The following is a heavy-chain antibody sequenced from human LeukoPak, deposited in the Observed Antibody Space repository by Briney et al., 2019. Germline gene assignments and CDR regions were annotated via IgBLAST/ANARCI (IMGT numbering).Heavy chain of an antibody. CDR2: IYHSGST. V-gene: IGHV4-4*02. J-gene: IGHJ3*02. CDR1: GGSISSSNW. Sequence: PSGTLSLTCAVSGGSISSSNWWSWVRQPPGKGLEWIGYIYHSGSTYYNPSLKSRVTISVDRSKNQFSLKLSSVTAADTAVYYCAREQYYYDSSGYYSKGAFDIWGQGTMVTVSS. CDR3: AREQYYYDSSGYYSKGAFDI. D-gene: IGHD3-22*01.